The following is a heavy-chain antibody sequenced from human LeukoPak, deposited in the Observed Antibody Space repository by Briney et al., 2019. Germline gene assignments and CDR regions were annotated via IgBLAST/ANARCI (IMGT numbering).Heavy chain of an antibody. CDR2: IYPSDSET. D-gene: IGHD3-22*01. CDR3: AGLIFDS. Sequence: GESLKISCEGSGYSFNTFWIGWVRQTPETGLEWMGNIYPSDSETKYRPSFQGQVTFSVDKSINTAYLRLSSLKASDTAMYYCAGLIFDSWGQGTLVTVSS. CDR1: GYSFNTFW. V-gene: IGHV5-51*01. J-gene: IGHJ4*02.